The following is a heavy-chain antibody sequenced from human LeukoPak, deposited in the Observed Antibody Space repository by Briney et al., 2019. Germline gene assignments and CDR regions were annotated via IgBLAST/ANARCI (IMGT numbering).Heavy chain of an antibody. CDR2: INHSGST. V-gene: IGHV4-34*01. D-gene: IGHD5-24*01. J-gene: IGHJ4*02. CDR3: ARQMATINRGFDY. CDR1: GGSFSGYY. Sequence: SETLSLTCAVYGGSFSGYYRSWIRQPPGKGLEWIGEINHSGSTNYNPSLKSRVTISVDTSRNQFSLKLSSVTAADTAVYYCARQMATINRGFDYWGQGTLVTVSS.